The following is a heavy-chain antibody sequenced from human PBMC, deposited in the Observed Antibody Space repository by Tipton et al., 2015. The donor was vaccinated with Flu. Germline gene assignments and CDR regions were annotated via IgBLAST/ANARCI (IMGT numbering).Heavy chain of an antibody. CDR2: ISAYNGHT. CDR3: ARDRWIFLTGYDFDN. Sequence: QLVQSGAEEKKPGASERVSCKASGYTFTSYGISWVRQAPGQGLEWMGWISAYNGHTNYAQKFQGRVTMTTDTSTTTAYMDLRSLTSGDAAVFFCARDRWIFLTGYDFDNWGRGPLVPVSS. J-gene: IGHJ4*02. V-gene: IGHV1-18*01. D-gene: IGHD3-9*01. CDR1: GYTFTSYG.